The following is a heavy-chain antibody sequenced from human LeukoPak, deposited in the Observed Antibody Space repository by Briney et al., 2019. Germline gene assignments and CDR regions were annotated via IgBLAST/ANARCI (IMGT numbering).Heavy chain of an antibody. CDR1: GFTFSSYS. V-gene: IGHV3-21*01. Sequence: GGSLRLSCAGSGFTFSSYSMNWVRQAPGKGLEWVSAISGSGGSTYYADSVKGRFTISRDNAKNSLYLQMNSLRAEDTAVYYCARGAAAGRGFDYWGPGNPGHRLL. CDR2: ISGSGGST. J-gene: IGHJ4*02. D-gene: IGHD6-13*01. CDR3: ARGAAAGRGFDY.